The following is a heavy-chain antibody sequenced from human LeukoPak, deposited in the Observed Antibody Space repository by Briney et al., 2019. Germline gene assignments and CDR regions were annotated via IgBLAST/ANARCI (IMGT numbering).Heavy chain of an antibody. J-gene: IGHJ4*02. CDR3: AKVGGGSYFDYFDY. V-gene: IGHV3-9*01. CDR2: ISWNSGSI. D-gene: IGHD1-26*01. Sequence: GGSLRLSCAASGFTFYDYAMHWVRHAPGKGLEWVSGISWNSGSIVYADSVKGRFTISRDNAKNSLYLQMNSLRAEDTALYYCAKVGGGSYFDYFDYWGQGTLVTVSS. CDR1: GFTFYDYA.